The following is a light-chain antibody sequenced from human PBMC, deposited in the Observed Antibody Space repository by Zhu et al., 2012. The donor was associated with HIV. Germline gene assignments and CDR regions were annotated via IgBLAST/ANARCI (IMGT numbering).Light chain of an antibody. CDR3: QQYGGSPPVT. CDR2: GAS. V-gene: IGKV3-20*01. Sequence: EIVMTQSPATLSLSPGERATLSCRASQSVSSSYLAWYQQKPGQAPRLLIYGASSRATGIPDRFSGSGSGADFTLTISRLEPEDFAVYYCQQYGGSPPVTFGGGTKVEIK. J-gene: IGKJ4*01. CDR1: QSVSSSY.